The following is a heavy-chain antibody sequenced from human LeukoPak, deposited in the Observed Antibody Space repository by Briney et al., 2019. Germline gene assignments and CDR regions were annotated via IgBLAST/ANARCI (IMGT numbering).Heavy chain of an antibody. V-gene: IGHV3-23*01. CDR1: GFTFGSSA. CDR2: ISDSGDYT. D-gene: IGHD6-19*01. Sequence: PGGSLRLSCAASGFTFGSSAMSWVRQAPGKGLEWVSVISDSGDYTQFADSVKGRFTISRDNSKSTLYLQLDSLRAEDTAVYYCAKGPRASGWTYFDYWGQGTLVTVSS. CDR3: AKGPRASGWTYFDY. J-gene: IGHJ4*02.